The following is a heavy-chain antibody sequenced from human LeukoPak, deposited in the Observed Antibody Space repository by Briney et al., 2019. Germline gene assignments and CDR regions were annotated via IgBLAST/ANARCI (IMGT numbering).Heavy chain of an antibody. J-gene: IGHJ4*02. V-gene: IGHV4-34*01. CDR2: INHSGST. CDR1: GGSFSGYY. CDR3: ARVENLLPPNY. D-gene: IGHD3-22*01. Sequence: SETLSLTCAVYGGSFSGYYWSWIRQPPGEGLEWIGEINHSGSTDYNPSVKSRVTISVDTSKNQFSLKLSSVTAADTAVYYCARVENLLPPNYWGQGTLVTVSS.